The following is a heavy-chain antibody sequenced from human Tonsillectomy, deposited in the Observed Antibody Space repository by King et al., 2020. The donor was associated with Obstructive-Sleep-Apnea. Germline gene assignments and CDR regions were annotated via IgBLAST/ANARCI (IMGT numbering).Heavy chain of an antibody. D-gene: IGHD3-22*01. Sequence: VQLVESGAEVKKPGSSVKVSCKASGGTFSSYAISWVRQTPGQGLEWMGGIIPIFGTANYAQKFQGRVTITADESTSTAYMELSSLRSEDTAVYYCARGVADYYDSSGSLWFDPWGQGTLVTVSS. CDR3: ARGVADYYDSSGSLWFDP. J-gene: IGHJ5*02. CDR1: GGTFSSYA. CDR2: IIPIFGTA. V-gene: IGHV1-69*01.